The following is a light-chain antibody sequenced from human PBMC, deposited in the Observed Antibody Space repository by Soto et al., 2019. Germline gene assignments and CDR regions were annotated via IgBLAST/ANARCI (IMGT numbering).Light chain of an antibody. Sequence: EVVLTQSPGTLSLSPGERATLSCRASQTVSGSYLAWYQQKPGQAPRLLIYGASSRATGIPDRFSGSGSGTRFTLTINSLESEDFAVYYCQQFGSSSWTFGQGTKVEIK. CDR1: QTVSGSY. V-gene: IGKV3-20*01. CDR3: QQFGSSSWT. CDR2: GAS. J-gene: IGKJ1*01.